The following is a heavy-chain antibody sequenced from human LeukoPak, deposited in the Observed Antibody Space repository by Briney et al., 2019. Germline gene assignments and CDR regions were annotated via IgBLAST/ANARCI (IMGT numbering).Heavy chain of an antibody. V-gene: IGHV3-30*02. Sequence: PGGSLRLSCAASGFTFSSYGMHWVRQAPGKGLEWVAFIRYDGSNKYYADSVKGRFTISRDNSKNTLYLQMNSLKTEDTAVYFCATDGISEETATDYWGQGTLVTVSS. CDR3: ATDGISEETATDY. CDR2: IRYDGSNK. CDR1: GFTFSSYG. J-gene: IGHJ4*02. D-gene: IGHD5-18*01.